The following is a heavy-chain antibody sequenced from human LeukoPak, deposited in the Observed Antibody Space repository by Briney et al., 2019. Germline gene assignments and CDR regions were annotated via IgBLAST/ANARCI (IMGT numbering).Heavy chain of an antibody. CDR2: IIPIFGTA. D-gene: IGHD5-12*01. CDR1: GGTFSSYA. CDR3: AREYSGYDWYYGMDV. J-gene: IGHJ6*02. Sequence: ASVKVSCKASGGTFSSYAISWVRQAPGQGLEWMGGIIPIFGTANYAQKFQGIVTITADESTSTAYMELSSLRSEDTAVYYCAREYSGYDWYYGMDVWGQGTTVTVSS. V-gene: IGHV1-69*13.